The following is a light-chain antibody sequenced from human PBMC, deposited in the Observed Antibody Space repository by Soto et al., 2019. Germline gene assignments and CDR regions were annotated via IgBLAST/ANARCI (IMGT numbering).Light chain of an antibody. V-gene: IGKV2-28*01. CDR1: QSLLHSDGYNY. Sequence: DIVMTQSPLSLPVTPGEPASISCRSSQSLLHSDGYNYLDWYLQKPGQSPQLLIYLGSKRASGIPDRFSGSGSGTDFILKXXRVEAEXVXXXXXXXGXXTLPTFGPGTKVDIK. J-gene: IGKJ3*01. CDR2: LGS. CDR3: XXGXXTLPT.